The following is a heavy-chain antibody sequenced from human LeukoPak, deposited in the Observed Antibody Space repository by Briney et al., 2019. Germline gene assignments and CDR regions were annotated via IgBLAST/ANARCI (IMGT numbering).Heavy chain of an antibody. J-gene: IGHJ4*02. CDR2: INTNTGNP. CDR3: ASPAEPNYYDSSGRKPPLYYFDY. V-gene: IGHV7-4-1*02. CDR1: GYTFTSYA. D-gene: IGHD3-22*01. Sequence: ASVKVSCKASGYTFTSYAMNWVRQAPGQGLEWMGWINTNTGNPTYAQGFTGRFVFSLDTSVSTAYLQISSLKAEDTAVYYCASPAEPNYYDSSGRKPPLYYFDYWGQGILVTVSS.